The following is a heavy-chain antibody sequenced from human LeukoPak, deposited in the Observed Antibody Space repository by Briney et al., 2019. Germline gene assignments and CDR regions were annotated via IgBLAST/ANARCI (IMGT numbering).Heavy chain of an antibody. V-gene: IGHV4-4*02. CDR1: LDSTTSNF. D-gene: IGHD3-9*01. J-gene: IGHJ4*02. CDR2: IHRSGSP. CDR3: ARQPYYDILTGPPPFDY. Sequence: SETLSLTCTVSLDSTTSNFWSWVRQPPGKGLEWIGEIHRSGSPNYNPSLQSRVTISIDRSRNQIALELSSVTAADTAVYYCARQPYYDILTGPPPFDYWGQGTLVTVSS.